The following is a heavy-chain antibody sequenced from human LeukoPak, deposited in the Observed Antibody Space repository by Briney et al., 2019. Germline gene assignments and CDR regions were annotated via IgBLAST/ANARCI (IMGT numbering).Heavy chain of an antibody. CDR1: GGSISSSSYY. CDR2: IYYSGST. Sequence: SETLSLTCTVSGGSISSSSYYWGWIRQPPGKGLEWIGSIYYSGSTYYNPSLKSRVTISVDTSKNQFSLKLSSVTAADAAVYYCASLVYDFWSGYLGHYFDYWGQGTLVTVSS. CDR3: ASLVYDFWSGYLGHYFDY. D-gene: IGHD3-3*01. J-gene: IGHJ4*02. V-gene: IGHV4-39*01.